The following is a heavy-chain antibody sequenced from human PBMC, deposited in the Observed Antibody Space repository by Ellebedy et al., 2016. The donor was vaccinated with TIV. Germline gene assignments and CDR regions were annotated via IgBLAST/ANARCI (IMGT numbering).Heavy chain of an antibody. Sequence: GGSLRLSXAASGFNVNSIFMSWVRQAPGKGLEWVSVIYSFGSTFYADSVKGRFTISRDVSTNTLLLQMNSLRDDDTAVYYCASGKLGADYGDYALAHWGQGTLVTVSS. CDR2: IYSFGST. V-gene: IGHV3-53*01. CDR3: ASGKLGADYGDYALAH. J-gene: IGHJ4*02. CDR1: GFNVNSIF. D-gene: IGHD4-17*01.